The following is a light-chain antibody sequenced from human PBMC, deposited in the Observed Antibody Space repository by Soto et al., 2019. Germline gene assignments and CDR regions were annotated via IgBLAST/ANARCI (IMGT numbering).Light chain of an antibody. J-gene: IGLJ2*01. Sequence: QSVLPQPASVSGSPGQSITISCTGTSSDVGGYNYVSWYQQHPGKAPKLMIYDVSNRPSGVSNRFSGYKSGNTASLTISGLQADDEADYYCSSYTSSSTLDVVFGGGTKLTLL. CDR3: SSYTSSSTLDVV. CDR2: DVS. CDR1: SSDVGGYNY. V-gene: IGLV2-14*01.